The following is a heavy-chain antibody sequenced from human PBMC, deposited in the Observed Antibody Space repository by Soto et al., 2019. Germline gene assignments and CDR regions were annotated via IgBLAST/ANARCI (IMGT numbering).Heavy chain of an antibody. D-gene: IGHD6-13*01. Sequence: SETLSLTCTVSGGSISSYYWSWIRQPPGKGLEWIGYIYYSGSTNYNPSLKSRVTISVDTSKNQFSLKLSSVTAADTAVYYCASSGGAAAVFYYWGQGTLVTVSS. CDR1: GGSISSYY. CDR2: IYYSGST. CDR3: ASSGGAAAVFYY. J-gene: IGHJ4*02. V-gene: IGHV4-59*01.